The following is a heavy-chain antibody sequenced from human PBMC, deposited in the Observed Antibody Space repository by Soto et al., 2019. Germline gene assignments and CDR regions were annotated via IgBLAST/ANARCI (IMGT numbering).Heavy chain of an antibody. J-gene: IGHJ3*02. CDR3: ARIMTTDYGALIPRAFDI. CDR2: IKQDGSEK. V-gene: IGHV3-7*01. CDR1: GFTFSSYW. Sequence: GGSLRLSCAASGFTFSSYWMSWVRQAPGKGLEWVANIKQDGSEKYYVDSVKGRFTISRDNAKNSLYLQMNSLRAEDTAVYYCARIMTTDYGALIPRAFDIWGQGTMVTVSS. D-gene: IGHD4-17*01.